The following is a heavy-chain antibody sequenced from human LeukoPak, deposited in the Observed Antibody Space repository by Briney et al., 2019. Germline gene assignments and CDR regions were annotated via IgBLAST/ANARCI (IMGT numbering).Heavy chain of an antibody. Sequence: GWSLRLSCSASGFTFSSYAMHWVRQAPGKGLEYVSAVSSNGGSTYYADSVKGRFTISRDNSKNTLYLQMSSLRAEDTAVYYCVKDLLPGYSSGWSMNYWGQGTLVTVSS. CDR3: VKDLLPGYSSGWSMNY. D-gene: IGHD6-19*01. CDR2: VSSNGGST. CDR1: GFTFSSYA. J-gene: IGHJ4*02. V-gene: IGHV3-64D*06.